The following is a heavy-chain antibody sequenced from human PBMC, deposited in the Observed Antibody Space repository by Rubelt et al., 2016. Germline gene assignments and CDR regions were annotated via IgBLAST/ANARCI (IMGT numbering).Heavy chain of an antibody. CDR2: INAGNGNT. Sequence: QVQLVQSGVEVKKPGASVKVSCKASGYTFTSYAMHWVRQAPGQRLEWMGWINAGNGNTKYSQKFQGRATITMDTSASTAYMELSSLRSEDTAVYYCARSKDTAMVTDADWYFDLWGRGTLVTVSS. CDR1: GYTFTSYA. V-gene: IGHV1-3*01. D-gene: IGHD5-18*01. CDR3: ARSKDTAMVTDADWYFDL. J-gene: IGHJ2*01.